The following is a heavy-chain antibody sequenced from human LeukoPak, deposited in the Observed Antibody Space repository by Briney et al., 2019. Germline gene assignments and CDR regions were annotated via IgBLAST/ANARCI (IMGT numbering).Heavy chain of an antibody. CDR1: GGSISSGDYY. Sequence: SQTLSLTCTVSGGSISSGDYYWSWIRQPPGKGLEWIGYIYYSGSTYYNPSLKSRVTISVDTSKNQFSLKLSSVTAADTAVYYCARIGEKWGAYYFDYWGQGTLVTVSS. CDR3: ARIGEKWGAYYFDY. CDR2: IYYSGST. D-gene: IGHD1-26*01. V-gene: IGHV4-30-4*08. J-gene: IGHJ4*02.